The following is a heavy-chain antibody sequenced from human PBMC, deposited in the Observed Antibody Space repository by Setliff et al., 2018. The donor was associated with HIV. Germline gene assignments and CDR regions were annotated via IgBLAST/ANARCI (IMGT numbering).Heavy chain of an antibody. CDR1: GGSFSGYY. V-gene: IGHV4-34*01. J-gene: IGHJ3*02. CDR2: INHSGST. Sequence: PSETLSLTCAVYGGSFSGYYWSWIRQPPGKGLEWIGEINHSGSTNYNPSLKSRVTISVDTSKNQFSLKLSSVTAADTAVYYCARASSSWSDAFDIWGQGTMVTVSS. CDR3: ARASSSWSDAFDI. D-gene: IGHD6-13*01.